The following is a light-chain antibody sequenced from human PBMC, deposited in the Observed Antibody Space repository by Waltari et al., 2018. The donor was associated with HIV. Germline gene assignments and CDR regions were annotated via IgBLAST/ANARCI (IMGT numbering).Light chain of an antibody. CDR3: QQYDNWPPLT. CDR2: DAS. Sequence: DIVMTQSPATLSVSPGETVTLSCTATQRLHNPLAWYQQKPGQAPRLLVYDASSRASGVPARFSGSGSGTGYTLTISSLESEDSAIYYCQQYDNWPPLTFGGGTKVEIK. J-gene: IGKJ4*01. CDR1: QRLHNP. V-gene: IGKV3-15*01.